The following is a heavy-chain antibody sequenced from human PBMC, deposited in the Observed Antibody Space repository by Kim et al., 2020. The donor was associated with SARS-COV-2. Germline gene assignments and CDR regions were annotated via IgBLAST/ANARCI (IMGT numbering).Heavy chain of an antibody. D-gene: IGHD2-8*01. CDR1: GFTFSSYS. CDR3: AIDPAARTVWPGMDV. CDR2: ISSSSSTI. V-gene: IGHV3-48*04. Sequence: GGSLRLSCAASGFTFSSYSMNWVRQAPGKGLEWVSYISSSSSTIYYADSVKGRFTISRDNAKNSLYLQMNSLRAEDTAVYYCAIDPAARTVWPGMDVWGQGTTVTVSS. J-gene: IGHJ6*02.